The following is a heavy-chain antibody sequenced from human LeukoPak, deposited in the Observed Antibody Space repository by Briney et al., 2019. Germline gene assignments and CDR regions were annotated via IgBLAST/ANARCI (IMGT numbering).Heavy chain of an antibody. D-gene: IGHD6-13*01. CDR1: GFMFRTYW. CDR3: GRFGYEAAVDL. Sequence: PGGSLRLSCAASGFMFRTYWMTWVRQAPGEGLDWVANIKPDGSETYYVDPVRGRFTISRDNAKNLLYLQMNSLRGEDTAVYYCGRFGYEAAVDLWGQGTLVTVPS. J-gene: IGHJ4*02. V-gene: IGHV3-7*01. CDR2: IKPDGSET.